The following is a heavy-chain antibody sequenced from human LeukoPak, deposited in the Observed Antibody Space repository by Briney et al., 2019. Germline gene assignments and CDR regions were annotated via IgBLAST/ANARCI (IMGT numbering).Heavy chain of an antibody. CDR3: ARDLDMRWGGYFDY. CDR2: INPNSGGT. CDR1: GYTFTGYY. Sequence: ASVKVSCKASGYTFTGYYMHWVRQAPGQGLEWMGWINPNSGGTNYAQKCQGRVTMTRDTSISTAYMELSRLRSDDTAVYYCARDLDMRWGGYFDYWGQGTLVTVSS. J-gene: IGHJ4*02. D-gene: IGHD3-10*01. V-gene: IGHV1-2*02.